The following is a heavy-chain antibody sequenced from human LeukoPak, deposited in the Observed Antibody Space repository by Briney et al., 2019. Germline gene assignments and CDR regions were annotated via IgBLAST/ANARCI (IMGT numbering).Heavy chain of an antibody. Sequence: PGGSLRLSCAASGFTFSSYAMHWVRQAPGKGLEWVAVISYDGSNKYYADSVKGRFTISRDNSKNTLYLQMNSLRAEDTAVYYCARVPSVLLWFGELSNPGEAFDIWGQGTMVTVSS. J-gene: IGHJ3*02. CDR3: ARVPSVLLWFGELSNPGEAFDI. CDR2: ISYDGSNK. CDR1: GFTFSSYA. D-gene: IGHD3-10*01. V-gene: IGHV3-30-3*01.